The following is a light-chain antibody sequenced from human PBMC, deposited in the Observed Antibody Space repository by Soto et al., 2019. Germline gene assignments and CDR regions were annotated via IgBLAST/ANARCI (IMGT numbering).Light chain of an antibody. CDR2: WAS. V-gene: IGKV4-1*01. J-gene: IGKJ2*01. CDR1: QSVLFSSNNKNY. CDR3: QQYFITPYT. Sequence: DIVMTQSPDSLAVSLGERATLNCKSSQSVLFSSNNKNYLAWYQQKPGQPPKLLIYWASTRESGVPDRFSGSGSGTDFTLTISSLQAEDVAVYSCQQYFITPYTFGQGTRLEIK.